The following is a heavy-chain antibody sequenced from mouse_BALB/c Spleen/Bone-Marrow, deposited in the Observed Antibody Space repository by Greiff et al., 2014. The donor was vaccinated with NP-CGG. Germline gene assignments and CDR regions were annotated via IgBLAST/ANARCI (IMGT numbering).Heavy chain of an antibody. Sequence: VQGVESGAELARPGASVKLSCKASSYTFTSYWMQWVKQRPGQGLEWIGAIYPGDGDTRYTQKFKGKATLTADKSSSTAYMQLSSLASEDSAVYYCARYYYAMDYWGQGTSVTVSS. V-gene: IGHV1-87*01. CDR1: SYTFTSYW. J-gene: IGHJ4*01. CDR3: ARYYYAMDY. CDR2: IYPGDGDT.